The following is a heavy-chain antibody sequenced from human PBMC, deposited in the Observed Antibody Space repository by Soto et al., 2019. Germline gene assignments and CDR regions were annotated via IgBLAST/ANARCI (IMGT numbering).Heavy chain of an antibody. CDR3: AREYYSSGTH. Sequence: SGFTFSSYAMSWVRQVPGEVLVWVSSISENGGITTYADSVKGRFTISRDNAKNTLYLQMNGLRVEDTAIYYCAREYYSSGTHWGQGTLVTVSS. J-gene: IGHJ1*01. CDR2: ISENGGIT. V-gene: IGHV3-74*01. D-gene: IGHD3-10*01. CDR1: GFTFSSYA.